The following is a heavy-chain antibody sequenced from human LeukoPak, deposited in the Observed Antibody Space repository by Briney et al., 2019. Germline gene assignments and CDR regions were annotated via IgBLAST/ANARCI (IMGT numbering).Heavy chain of an antibody. CDR1: GGSISSSSYS. D-gene: IGHD3-10*01. V-gene: IGHV4-39*01. CDR2: IYYSGST. CDR3: ARHNYYGSEPSDY. Sequence: SETLSLTCTVSGGSISSSSYSWGWIRQPPGKGLEWIGSIYYSGSTYYNPSLKSRVTISVDTSKNQFSLKLSSVTAADTAVYYCARHNYYGSEPSDYWGQGTLVTVSS. J-gene: IGHJ4*02.